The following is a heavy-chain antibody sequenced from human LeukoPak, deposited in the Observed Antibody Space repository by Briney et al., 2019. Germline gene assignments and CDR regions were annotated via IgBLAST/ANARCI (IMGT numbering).Heavy chain of an antibody. J-gene: IGHJ4*02. D-gene: IGHD3-10*01. CDR2: ISSSGSTK. Sequence: PGGSLRLSCTASGFTFSSYEMNWVRQAPGKGLEWVSYISSSGSTKYYADSVKGRFTISRDNAKNSLYLQMNSLRAEDTAVYYCARGRIPMVRGAITPYYFDYWGQGTLVTVSS. V-gene: IGHV3-48*03. CDR1: GFTFSSYE. CDR3: ARGRIPMVRGAITPYYFDY.